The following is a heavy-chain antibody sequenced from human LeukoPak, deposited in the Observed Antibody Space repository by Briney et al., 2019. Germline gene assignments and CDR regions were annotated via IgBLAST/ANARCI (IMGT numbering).Heavy chain of an antibody. CDR2: IYHSGYT. Sequence: SETLSLTCTVSGDSISRDGSYWSWIRQYPGKGLEWIGYIYHSGYTYSNPSLKSRVTMSVDTSQNQFSLKIISVTAADTAVYFCARAGRGVNWYYYIDVWGTGTTVTVSS. D-gene: IGHD1-1*01. CDR1: GDSISRDGSY. CDR3: ARAGRGVNWYYYIDV. J-gene: IGHJ6*03. V-gene: IGHV4-31*03.